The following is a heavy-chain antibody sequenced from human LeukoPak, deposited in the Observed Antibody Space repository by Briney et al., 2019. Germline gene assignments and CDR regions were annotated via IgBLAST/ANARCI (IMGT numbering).Heavy chain of an antibody. CDR3: AKGLISSATYFSYLDY. V-gene: IGHV3-23*01. CDR1: GFTFSSYG. CDR2: ISAGGDLT. J-gene: IGHJ4*02. Sequence: GGSLRLSCAASGFTFSSYGMSWVRQAPGKGLEWVSAISAGGDLTNYAGSVKGRFTISRDSSKNMLYVQMNSLRAEDTAVYYCAKGLISSATYFSYLDYWAREPWSPSPQ. D-gene: IGHD1-26*01.